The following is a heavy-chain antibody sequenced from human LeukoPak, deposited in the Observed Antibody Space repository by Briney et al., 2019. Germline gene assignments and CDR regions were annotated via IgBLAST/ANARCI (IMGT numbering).Heavy chain of an antibody. D-gene: IGHD6-13*01. J-gene: IGHJ5*02. CDR3: AKSYSSSWYEWFDP. CDR2: ISGSGGST. V-gene: IGHV3-23*01. Sequence: GGSLRLSCAASGFTFSSYSMNWVRQAPGKGLEWVSAISGSGGSTYYADSVKGRFTISRDNSKNTLYLQMNSLRAEDTAVYYCAKSYSSSWYEWFDPWGQGTLVTVSS. CDR1: GFTFSSYS.